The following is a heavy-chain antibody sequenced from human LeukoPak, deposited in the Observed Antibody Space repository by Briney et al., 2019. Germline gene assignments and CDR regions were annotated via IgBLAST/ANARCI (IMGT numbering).Heavy chain of an antibody. CDR2: IFSGGST. D-gene: IGHD3-16*01. V-gene: IGHV3-66*01. J-gene: IGHJ3*02. Sequence: GSLRLSCAASGFTVSNNHMIWVRQAPGKGLEWVSVIFSGGSTYCADSVKGRFTISRDNSKNMVYLQMNSLRVEDTAVYYCAREPRRLGDLLTIWGQGTMVTVSS. CDR1: GFTVSNNH. CDR3: AREPRRLGDLLTI.